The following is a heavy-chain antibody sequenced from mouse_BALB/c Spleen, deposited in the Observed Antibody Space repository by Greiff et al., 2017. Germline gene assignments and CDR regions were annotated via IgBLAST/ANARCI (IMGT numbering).Heavy chain of an antibody. CDR2: INPSSGYT. V-gene: IGHV1-4*02. D-gene: IGHD1-1*01. J-gene: IGHJ4*01. Sequence: QVQLKESAAELARPGASVKMSCKASGYTFTSYTMHWVKQRPGQGLEWIGYINPSSGYTEYNQKFKDKTTLTADKSSSTAYMQLSSLTSEDSAVYYCARITTVGYYAMDYWGQGTSVTVSS. CDR1: GYTFTSYT. CDR3: ARITTVGYYAMDY.